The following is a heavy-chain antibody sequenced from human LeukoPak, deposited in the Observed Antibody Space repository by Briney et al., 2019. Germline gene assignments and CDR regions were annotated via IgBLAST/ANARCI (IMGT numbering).Heavy chain of an antibody. Sequence: SVKVSCKASGGTFSSYAISWVRQAPGQGLEWMGRIIPILGIADYAQKFQGRVTITADKSTSTAYMELSSLRSEDTAVYYCARVSAPHVTLAGAFDIWGQGTMVTVSS. D-gene: IGHD6-19*01. V-gene: IGHV1-69*04. CDR2: IIPILGIA. J-gene: IGHJ3*02. CDR1: GGTFSSYA. CDR3: ARVSAPHVTLAGAFDI.